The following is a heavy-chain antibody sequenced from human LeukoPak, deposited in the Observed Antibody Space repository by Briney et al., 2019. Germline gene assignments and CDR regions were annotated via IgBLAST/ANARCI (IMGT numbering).Heavy chain of an antibody. J-gene: IGHJ4*02. V-gene: IGHV4-61*01. CDR1: GGSVSSGSYY. Sequence: PSETLSLTCTVSGGSVSSGSYYWSWIRQPPGKGLEWIGYIYYSGSTNYNPSLKSRVTISVDTSKNQFSLKLSSVTAADTAVYYCARTAGWYVDYWGQGTLVTVSS. CDR3: ARTAGWYVDY. D-gene: IGHD6-19*01. CDR2: IYYSGST.